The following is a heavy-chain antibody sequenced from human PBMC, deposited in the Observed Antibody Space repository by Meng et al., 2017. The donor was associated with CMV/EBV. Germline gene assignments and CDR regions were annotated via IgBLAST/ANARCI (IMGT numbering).Heavy chain of an antibody. CDR3: AREMDEYSSSIHGVYYYYGMDV. D-gene: IGHD6-6*01. V-gene: IGHV3-30-3*01. CDR1: GFTFSSYA. J-gene: IGHJ6*02. CDR2: ISYDGSNK. Sequence: GESLKISCAASGFTFSSYAMHWVRQAPGKGLEWVAVISYDGSNKYYADSVKGRFTISRDNSKNTLYLQMNSLRAEDTAVYYCAREMDEYSSSIHGVYYYYGMDVWGQGTTVTV.